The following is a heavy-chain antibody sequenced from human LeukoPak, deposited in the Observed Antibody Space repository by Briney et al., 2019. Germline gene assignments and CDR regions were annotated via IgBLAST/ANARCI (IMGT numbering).Heavy chain of an antibody. Sequence: SETLSLTCAVYGGSFSGYYWSWIRQPPGKGLEWIGEINHSGSTNYNPSLKSRVTISVDTSKNQFSLKLSSVTAADTAVYYCARRAPYYDFWSGYLPFDYWGQGTLVTVSS. CDR2: INHSGST. J-gene: IGHJ4*02. CDR3: ARRAPYYDFWSGYLPFDY. D-gene: IGHD3-3*01. V-gene: IGHV4-34*01. CDR1: GGSFSGYY.